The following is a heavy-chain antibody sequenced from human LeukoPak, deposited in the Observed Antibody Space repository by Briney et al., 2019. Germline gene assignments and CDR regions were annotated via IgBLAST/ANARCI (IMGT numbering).Heavy chain of an antibody. CDR3: ARDPQHFWSGYYTFDY. CDR2: IKQDGSEK. Sequence: GGSLRLSCAASGFTFSSYWMSWVRQAPGKGLEWVANIKQDGSEKYYVDPVKGRFTISRDNAKNSLYLQMNSLRAEDTAVYYCARDPQHFWSGYYTFDYWGQGTLVTVSS. J-gene: IGHJ4*02. CDR1: GFTFSSYW. V-gene: IGHV3-7*01. D-gene: IGHD3-3*02.